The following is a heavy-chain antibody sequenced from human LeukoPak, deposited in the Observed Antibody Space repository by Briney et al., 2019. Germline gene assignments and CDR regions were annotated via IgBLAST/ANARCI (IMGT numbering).Heavy chain of an antibody. D-gene: IGHD2-2*01. CDR2: ISSSGNII. Sequence: GGSLRLSCVVSGFSFSTYSLNWIRQAPGKGLEWVSYISSSGNIIYYADSVKGRFTVSRGNAQNSLYLQMNGLGAEDTAVYYCARDLRRVVPAANLPDYWGQGTLVTVPS. V-gene: IGHV3-48*04. J-gene: IGHJ4*02. CDR1: GFSFSTYS. CDR3: ARDLRRVVPAANLPDY.